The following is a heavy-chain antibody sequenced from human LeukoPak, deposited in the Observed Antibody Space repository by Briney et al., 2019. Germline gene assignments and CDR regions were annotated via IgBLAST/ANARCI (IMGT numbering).Heavy chain of an antibody. CDR2: IDPNSGGT. D-gene: IGHD5-18*01. J-gene: IGHJ4*02. CDR1: GYTFTGYN. CDR3: ARDRYSYGPHYYFDY. V-gene: IGHV1-2*02. Sequence: ASVKVSCKASGYTFTGYNMHWVRQAPGQGLEWMGWIDPNSGGTNYAQKFQGRVTMTRDTSISTAYMELSSLRSDDTAVYYCARDRYSYGPHYYFDYWGQGTLVTVPS.